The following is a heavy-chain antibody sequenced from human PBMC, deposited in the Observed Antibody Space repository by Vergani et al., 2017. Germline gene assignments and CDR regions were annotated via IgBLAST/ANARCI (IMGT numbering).Heavy chain of an antibody. CDR1: GYTFTSYD. V-gene: IGHV1-8*03. CDR2: MNPNSGNT. J-gene: IGHJ5*02. CDR3: ARTPYYYDSSGPLWFDP. D-gene: IGHD3-22*01. Sequence: QVQLVQSGAEVKKPGASVKVSCKASGYTFTSYDINWVRQATGQGLEWMGWMNPNSGNTGYAQKFKGRVTITRNTSISTAYMELSILRSEDTAVYYCARTPYYYDSSGPLWFDPWGQGTLVTVSS.